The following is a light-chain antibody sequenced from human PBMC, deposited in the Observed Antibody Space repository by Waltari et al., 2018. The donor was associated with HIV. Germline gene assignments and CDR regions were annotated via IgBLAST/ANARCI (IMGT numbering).Light chain of an antibody. CDR2: EVS. Sequence: QSALTQPPSASGSPGQSVTISCTGASSDLGVYNSVSWFQPRPGKAPKVLISEVSKRSQGVPNRFSGSTSGNTASLTVSGLQADDEAEYFCSFYGGSNILVFGGGTKLTVL. J-gene: IGLJ2*01. CDR3: SFYGGSNILV. CDR1: SSDLGVYNS. V-gene: IGLV2-8*01.